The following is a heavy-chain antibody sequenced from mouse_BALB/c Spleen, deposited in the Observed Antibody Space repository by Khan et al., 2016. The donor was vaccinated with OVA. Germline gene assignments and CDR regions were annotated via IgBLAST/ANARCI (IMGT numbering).Heavy chain of an antibody. D-gene: IGHD1-3*01. CDR2: IWAGGST. Sequence: QVQLNESGPGLVAPSQSLSITCTVYGYSLTRYGVHWVRQPPGKGLEWLGLIWAGGSTNYNWALMSRLSISIDNSKSIVFLIMNSLQTDDTALYYCARYKYLARYWGQGTTLTVSS. CDR1: GYSLTRYG. CDR3: ARYKYLARY. V-gene: IGHV2-9*02. J-gene: IGHJ2*01.